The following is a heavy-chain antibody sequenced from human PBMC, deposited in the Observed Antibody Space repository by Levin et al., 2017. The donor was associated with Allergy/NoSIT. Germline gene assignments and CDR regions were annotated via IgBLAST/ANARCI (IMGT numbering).Heavy chain of an antibody. Sequence: ASVKVSCKASGYTFTSYYMHWVRQAPGQGLEWMGIINPSGGSTSYAQKFQGRVTMTRDTSTSTVYMELSSLRSEDTAVYYCARDLLGVVVPAAVGIWGQGTMVTVSS. D-gene: IGHD2-2*01. J-gene: IGHJ3*02. CDR1: GYTFTSYY. V-gene: IGHV1-46*01. CDR2: INPSGGST. CDR3: ARDLLGVVVPAAVGI.